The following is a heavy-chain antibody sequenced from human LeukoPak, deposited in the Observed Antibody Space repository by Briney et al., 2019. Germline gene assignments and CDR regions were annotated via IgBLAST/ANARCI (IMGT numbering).Heavy chain of an antibody. CDR2: IYPSGST. Sequence: PSETLSLTCTVSTYSISSGYYWGWIRQPPGKGLEWIGSIYPSGSTYYYPSLKSRVTISLDTSKNQFSLKLSSVTAADTAVYYCARAYFSSWYMNWFDPWGQGTLVTVSS. CDR3: ARAYFSSWYMNWFDP. D-gene: IGHD6-13*01. J-gene: IGHJ5*02. CDR1: TYSISSGYY. V-gene: IGHV4-38-2*02.